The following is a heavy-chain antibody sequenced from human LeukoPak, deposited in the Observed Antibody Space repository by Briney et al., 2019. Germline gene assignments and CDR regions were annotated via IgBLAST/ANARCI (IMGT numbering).Heavy chain of an antibody. Sequence: GGSLRLSCAASTFTFSGDWMSWVRQAPGKGLEWVANIKQDGSEKYYVDSVKGRFTISRDNARNSLYLQMNSLRAEDTAVYYCVRFWGNFDYWGQGTLVTVAS. CDR2: IKQDGSEK. D-gene: IGHD7-27*01. J-gene: IGHJ4*02. CDR1: TFTFSGDW. CDR3: VRFWGNFDY. V-gene: IGHV3-7*03.